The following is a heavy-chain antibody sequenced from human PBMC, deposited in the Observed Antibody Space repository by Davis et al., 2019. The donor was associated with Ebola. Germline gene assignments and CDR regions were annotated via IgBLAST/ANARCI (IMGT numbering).Heavy chain of an antibody. CDR3: ARGGDWTLDY. CDR2: INHSGST. Sequence: SETLSLTCAVYGGSFSGYYWSWIRQPPGKGLEWIGEINHSGSTNYNPSLKSRVTISVDTSKTQFSLKLSSVTAADTAVYYCARGGDWTLDYWGQGTLATVSS. V-gene: IGHV4-34*01. J-gene: IGHJ4*02. D-gene: IGHD2-21*01. CDR1: GGSFSGYY.